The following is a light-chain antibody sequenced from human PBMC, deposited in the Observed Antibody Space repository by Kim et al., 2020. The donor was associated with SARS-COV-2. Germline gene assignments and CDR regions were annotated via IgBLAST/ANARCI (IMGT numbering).Light chain of an antibody. J-gene: IGLJ2*01. CDR2: ANN. CDR3: QSYDSSLSTLV. V-gene: IGLV1-40*01. Sequence: QRVTISCTGSSSNIGAGYDVHWYQQLPGTAPKLLIYANNNRPSGVPDRFSGSKSGTSASLAITGLQAEDEADYYCQSYDSSLSTLVFGGGTQLTVL. CDR1: SSNIGAGYD.